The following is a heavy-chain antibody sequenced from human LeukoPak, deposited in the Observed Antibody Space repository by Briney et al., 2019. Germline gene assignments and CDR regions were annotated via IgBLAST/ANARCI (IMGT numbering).Heavy chain of an antibody. D-gene: IGHD2-2*02. J-gene: IGHJ4*02. CDR3: AKRQDDIVVVPAAINGY. Sequence: GGSLRLSCAASGFTFSSYAMSWVRQAPGKGLEWVSAINGSGGSTYYADSVKGRFTISKDNSKNTLYLQMNSLRAEDTAVYYCAKRQDDIVVVPAAINGYWGQGTLVTVSS. CDR2: INGSGGST. V-gene: IGHV3-23*01. CDR1: GFTFSSYA.